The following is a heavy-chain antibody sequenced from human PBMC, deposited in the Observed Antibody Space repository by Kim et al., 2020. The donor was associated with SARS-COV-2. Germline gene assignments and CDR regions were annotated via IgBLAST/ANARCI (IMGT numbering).Heavy chain of an antibody. V-gene: IGHV3-21*01. CDR1: GFTFSSYS. CDR3: AREKSSSTPYYYYYMDV. D-gene: IGHD6-6*01. Sequence: GGSLRLSCAASGFTFSSYSMNWVRQAPGKGLEWVSSISSSSSYIYYADSVKGRFTISRDNAKNSLYLQMNSLRAEDTAVYYCAREKSSSTPYYYYYMDVWGKGTTVTVSS. CDR2: ISSSSSYI. J-gene: IGHJ6*03.